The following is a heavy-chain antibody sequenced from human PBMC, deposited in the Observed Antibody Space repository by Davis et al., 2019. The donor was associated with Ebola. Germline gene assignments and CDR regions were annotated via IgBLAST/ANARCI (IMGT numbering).Heavy chain of an antibody. J-gene: IGHJ2*01. D-gene: IGHD6-13*01. V-gene: IGHV3-30*03. Sequence: GESLKISCAASGFTFSSYGMHWVRQAPGKGLEWVAVISYDGSNKYYADSVKGRFTISRDNSKNTLYLQMNSLRAEDTAVYYCARDSTYSSRTWYFDLWGRGTLVTVSS. CDR3: ARDSTYSSRTWYFDL. CDR1: GFTFSSYG. CDR2: ISYDGSNK.